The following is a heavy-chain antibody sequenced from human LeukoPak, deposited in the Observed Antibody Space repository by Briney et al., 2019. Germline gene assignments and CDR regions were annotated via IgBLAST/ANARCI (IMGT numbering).Heavy chain of an antibody. D-gene: IGHD3-9*01. J-gene: IGHJ5*02. CDR2: IRAYNLNK. CDR3: ARRGGRRYFDWSQYNWFDP. CDR1: GYNFSKYG. V-gene: IGHV1-18*01. Sequence: PLASVKVSCKASGYNFSKYGISWVRPAPGQGLEWMGWIRAYNLNKNYPQKLQGRVTMTTETSTSQAYMELRSLRSDDTAVYYCARRGGRRYFDWSQYNWFDPWGQGTLVTVSS.